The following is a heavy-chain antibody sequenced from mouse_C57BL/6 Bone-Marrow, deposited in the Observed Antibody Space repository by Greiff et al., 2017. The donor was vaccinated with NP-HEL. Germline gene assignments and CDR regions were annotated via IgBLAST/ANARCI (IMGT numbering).Heavy chain of an antibody. CDR1: GYTFTDYY. D-gene: IGHD4-1*01. J-gene: IGHJ2*01. V-gene: IGHV1-26*01. CDR2: INPNNGGT. Sequence: EVQLQQSGPELVKPGASVKISCKASGYTFTDYYMNWVKQSHGKSLEWIGDINPNNGGTSYNQKFKGKATLTVDKSSSTAYMELRSLTSEDSAVYYGARGDWDGDFDYWGQGTTLTVSS. CDR3: ARGDWDGDFDY.